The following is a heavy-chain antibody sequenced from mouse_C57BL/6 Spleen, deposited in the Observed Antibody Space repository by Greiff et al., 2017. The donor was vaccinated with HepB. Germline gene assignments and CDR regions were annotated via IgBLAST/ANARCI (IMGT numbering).Heavy chain of an antibody. V-gene: IGHV1-80*01. CDR1: GYAFSSYW. Sequence: QVQLKESGAELVKPGASVKISCKASGYAFSSYWMNWVKQRPGKGLEWIGQIYPGDGDTNYNGKVKGKATLTADKSSSTAYMQLSSLTSEDSAVYGCAIRRDWYFDVWGTGTTVTVSS. J-gene: IGHJ1*03. CDR2: IYPGDGDT. CDR3: AIRRDWYFDV. D-gene: IGHD2-12*01.